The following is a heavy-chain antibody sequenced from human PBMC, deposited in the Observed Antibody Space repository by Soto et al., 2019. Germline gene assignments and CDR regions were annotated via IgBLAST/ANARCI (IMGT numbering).Heavy chain of an antibody. CDR1: GFTLSSYG. CDR2: IWYDGSNR. V-gene: IGHV3-33*01. J-gene: IGHJ4*02. CDR3: ARGPRIAAAGTIGY. D-gene: IGHD6-13*01. Sequence: GGPLSLSCAASGFTLSSYGMHWVRQAPGKGLEWVAVIWYDGSNRYYADSVKGRFTISRDNSKNTLYLQMNSLRAEDTAVYYCARGPRIAAAGTIGYWGQGTLVTVSS.